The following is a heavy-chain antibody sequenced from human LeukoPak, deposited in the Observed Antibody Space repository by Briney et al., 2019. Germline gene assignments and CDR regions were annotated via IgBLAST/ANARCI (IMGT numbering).Heavy chain of an antibody. J-gene: IGHJ4*02. CDR3: AKRPYYDSSGFNYYFDY. Sequence: PGGSLRLSCTASGFTFGDYAMSWVRQAPGKGLEWVSGISGSGGSIKYADSVKGRFTISRDNSKNTLYLQMNSLRAEDTAVYYCAKRPYYDSSGFNYYFDYWGQGTLVTVSS. CDR1: GFTFGDYA. CDR2: ISGSGGSI. V-gene: IGHV3-23*01. D-gene: IGHD3-22*01.